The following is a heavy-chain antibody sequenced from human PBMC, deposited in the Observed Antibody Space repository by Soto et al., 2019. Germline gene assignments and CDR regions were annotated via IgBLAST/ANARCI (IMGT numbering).Heavy chain of an antibody. V-gene: IGHV4-31*03. Sequence: LTCTVSGCSISSGGYYWSWIRQHPGKGLEWIGYIYYSGSTYYNPSLKSRVTISVDTSKNQFSLKLSSVTAADTAVYYCARDYYYDSSGFDYWGQGTLVTVSS. CDR1: GCSISSGGYY. CDR3: ARDYYYDSSGFDY. D-gene: IGHD3-22*01. J-gene: IGHJ4*02. CDR2: IYYSGST.